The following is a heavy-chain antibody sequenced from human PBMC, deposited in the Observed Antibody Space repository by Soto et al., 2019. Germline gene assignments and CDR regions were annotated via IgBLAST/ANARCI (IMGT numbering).Heavy chain of an antibody. CDR3: VRDNWNSY. V-gene: IGHV3-74*01. CDR1: GFTFRNYW. D-gene: IGHD1-1*01. CDR2: VTSDGSST. Sequence: GGSLRLSCAASGFTFRNYWMHWVRQAPGKGLVWVPRVTSDGSSTNYADPVKGRFTISRDNAKNTLYLQMNSLRAEDTAVYYCVRDNWNSYWGQGTLVTVSS. J-gene: IGHJ4*02.